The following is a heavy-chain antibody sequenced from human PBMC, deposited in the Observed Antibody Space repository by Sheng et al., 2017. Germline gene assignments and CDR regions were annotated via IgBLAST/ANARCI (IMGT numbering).Heavy chain of an antibody. J-gene: IGHJ5*02. CDR2: ISSDSDFI. Sequence: EVQLVESGGGLVKPGGSLRISCAASGFTFSTYSMSWVRQTPGKGLEWVSSISSDSDFIYYEDSVKGRFTISRDNAKHSLNLQMNSLRVEDTGVYYCTRDRGLAVTMLWFDPWGQGTQVTVSS. D-gene: IGHD4-17*01. CDR1: GFTFSTYS. CDR3: TRDRGLAVTMLWFDP. V-gene: IGHV3-21*01.